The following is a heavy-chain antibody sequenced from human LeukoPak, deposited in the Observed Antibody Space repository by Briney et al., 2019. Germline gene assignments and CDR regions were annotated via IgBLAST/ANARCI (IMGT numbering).Heavy chain of an antibody. J-gene: IGHJ4*02. CDR2: ISSSSSTI. CDR3: AKVNLDIVVVPAAMKI. CDR1: GFTFSSYS. Sequence: GGSLRLSCAASGFTFSSYSMNWVRQAPGKGLEWVSYISSSSSTIYYADSVKGRFTISRDNSKNTLYLQMNSLRAEDTAVYYCAKVNLDIVVVPAAMKIWGQGTLVTVSS. V-gene: IGHV3-48*01. D-gene: IGHD2-2*03.